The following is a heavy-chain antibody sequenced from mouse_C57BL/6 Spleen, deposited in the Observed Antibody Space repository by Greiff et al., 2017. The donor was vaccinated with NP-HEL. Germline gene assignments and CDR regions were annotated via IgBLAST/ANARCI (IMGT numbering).Heavy chain of an antibody. Sequence: VQLQQPGAELVMPGASVKLSCKASGYTFTSYWMPWVKQRPGQGLEWIGEIDPSDSYTNYNQKFKGKSTLTVDKSSSTAYMQLSSLTSEDSAVYYCARTRSGNYFDYWGQGTTLTVSS. J-gene: IGHJ2*01. D-gene: IGHD3-2*02. V-gene: IGHV1-69*01. CDR3: ARTRSGNYFDY. CDR2: IDPSDSYT. CDR1: GYTFTSYW.